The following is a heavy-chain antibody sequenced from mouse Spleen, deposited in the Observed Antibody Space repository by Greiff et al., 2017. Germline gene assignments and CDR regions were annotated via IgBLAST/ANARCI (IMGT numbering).Heavy chain of an antibody. V-gene: IGHV1-15*01. CDR2: IDPETGGT. CDR3: AIEKGNSFAY. Sequence: QVQLKQSGAELVRPGASVTLSCKASGYTFTDYEMHWVKQTPVHGLEWIGAIDPETGGTAYNQKFKGKATLTVDKSSSTAYMQLSSLTSEDSAVYYCAIEKGNSFAYWGQGTLVTVSA. CDR1: GYTFTDYE. D-gene: IGHD2-1*01. J-gene: IGHJ3*01.